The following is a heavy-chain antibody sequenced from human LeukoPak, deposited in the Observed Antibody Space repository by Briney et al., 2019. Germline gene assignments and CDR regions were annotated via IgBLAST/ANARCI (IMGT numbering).Heavy chain of an antibody. D-gene: IGHD3-10*01. CDR2: IYHSGST. V-gene: IGHV4-30-2*01. Sequence: PSETPSLTCAVSGGSISSGGYSWSWIRQPPGKGLEWIGYIYHSGSTYYNPSLKSRVTISVDRSKNQFSLKLSSVTAADTAVYYCARGMVRGFDYWGQGTLVTVSS. J-gene: IGHJ4*02. CDR1: GGSISSGGYS. CDR3: ARGMVRGFDY.